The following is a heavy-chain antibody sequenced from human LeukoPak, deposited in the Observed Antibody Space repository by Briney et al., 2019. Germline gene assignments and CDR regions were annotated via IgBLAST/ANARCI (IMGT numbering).Heavy chain of an antibody. V-gene: IGHV3-9*01. CDR1: GLTFEDSD. D-gene: IGHD2-2*01. CDR3: TKETKKYSTSWYSTNWFAP. CDR2: ISWNSADK. J-gene: IGHJ5*02. Sequence: PVRSLRLSCAASGLTFEDSDMHWVRQAPGRGLEWVSGISWNSADKVYADSVKGRFTISRDNGKKSLFLQMDSLRVDDTALYYCTKETKKYSTSWYSTNWFAPWGQGTLVTVSS.